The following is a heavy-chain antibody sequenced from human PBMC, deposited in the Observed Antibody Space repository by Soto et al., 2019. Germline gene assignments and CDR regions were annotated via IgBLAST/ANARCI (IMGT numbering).Heavy chain of an antibody. J-gene: IGHJ5*02. CDR1: GGSISSSSYY. V-gene: IGHV4-39*07. Sequence: SETLSLSCTVSGGSISSSSYYWGWIRQPPGKGLEWIGNIYYSGSTYYNPSLRSRVTISVNTSKNQFSLKLSSVTAADTAVYYCARSVFPWGQGTLVTVSS. CDR2: IYYSGST. CDR3: ARSVFP.